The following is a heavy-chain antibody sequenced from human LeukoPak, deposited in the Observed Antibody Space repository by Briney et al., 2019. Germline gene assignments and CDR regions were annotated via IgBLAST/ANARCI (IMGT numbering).Heavy chain of an antibody. V-gene: IGHV4-4*07. J-gene: IGHJ6*03. CDR2: IYTSGST. Sequence: PSETLSLTCTVSGGSISSYYWSWVRQPAGKGREWSGRIYTSGSTNYNPSLKSRVTMSVDTSKNQFALKLSSVTAADTAVYYCARGYSDMDVWGKGTTVTVSS. CDR1: GGSISSYY. CDR3: ARGYSDMDV.